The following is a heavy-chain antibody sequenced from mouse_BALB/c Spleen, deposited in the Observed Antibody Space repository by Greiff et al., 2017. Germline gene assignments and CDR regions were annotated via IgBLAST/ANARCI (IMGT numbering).Heavy chain of an antibody. CDR2: IDPANGNT. CDR1: GFNIKDTY. V-gene: IGHV14-3*02. Sequence: EVQLQQSGAELVKPGASVKLSCTASGFNIKDTYMHWVKQRPEQGLEWIGRIDPANGNTKYDPKFQGKATITADTSSNTAYLQLSSLTSEDTAVYYCAPEMGGVWVFDYWGQGTTLTVSS. D-gene: IGHD2-10*02. CDR3: APEMGGVWVFDY. J-gene: IGHJ2*01.